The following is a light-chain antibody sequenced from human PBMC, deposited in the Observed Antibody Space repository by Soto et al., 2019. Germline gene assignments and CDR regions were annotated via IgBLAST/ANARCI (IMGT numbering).Light chain of an antibody. J-gene: IGLJ1*01. CDR2: DVS. CDR3: SSYTSSSLTV. CDR1: SSDVGGYNY. V-gene: IGLV2-14*01. Sequence: QSVLTQPASVSGSPGQSITISCTGTSSDVGGYNYVSWYQQHPGKAPKLMFYDVSNRPSGVSNRFSGSKSGNTASLTFSGFQAEDEADYYCSSYTSSSLTVFGTGTKVTVL.